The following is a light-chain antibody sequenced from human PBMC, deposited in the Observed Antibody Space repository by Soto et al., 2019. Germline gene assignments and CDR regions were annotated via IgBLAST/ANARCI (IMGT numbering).Light chain of an antibody. J-gene: IGKJ1*01. Sequence: PGDRATLSCRASQSVSSNYLAWYQQKPGQAPRLLIFGASIRATGIPDRFSGSGSGTDFTLTIRRLEPEDFAVYFCHQYGSSPRTFGQGTKVEIK. V-gene: IGKV3-20*01. CDR2: GAS. CDR3: HQYGSSPRT. CDR1: QSVSSNY.